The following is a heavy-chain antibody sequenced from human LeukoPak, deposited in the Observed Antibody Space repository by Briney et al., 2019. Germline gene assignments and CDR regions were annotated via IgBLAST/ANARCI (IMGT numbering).Heavy chain of an antibody. CDR3: ARDSIFSGRYIAFDY. Sequence: ASVKVSCKASGYTFTSYGISWVRQAPGQGLEWMGWISAYNGNTNYAQKLQGRVTMTTDTSTSTAYMELRSLRSDDTAVYYCARDSIFSGRYIAFDYWGQGTLVTVSS. CDR2: ISAYNGNT. J-gene: IGHJ4*02. CDR1: GYTFTSYG. D-gene: IGHD1-26*01. V-gene: IGHV1-18*01.